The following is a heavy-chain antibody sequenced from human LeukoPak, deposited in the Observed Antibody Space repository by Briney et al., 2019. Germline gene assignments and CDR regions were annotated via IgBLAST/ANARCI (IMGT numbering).Heavy chain of an antibody. J-gene: IGHJ2*01. CDR1: RFTFSIYG. D-gene: IGHD3-22*01. Sequence: GGSLRVSCAASRFTFSIYGMSWVRQAPGRGLEWVSAMSGSGGSTDYADSVKGRFTISRDNSKNTLYLQMNSLRAEDTAVYYCAKDGYYDSSAYYYVRYFDLWGRGTLVTVSS. V-gene: IGHV3-23*01. CDR3: AKDGYYDSSAYYYVRYFDL. CDR2: MSGSGGST.